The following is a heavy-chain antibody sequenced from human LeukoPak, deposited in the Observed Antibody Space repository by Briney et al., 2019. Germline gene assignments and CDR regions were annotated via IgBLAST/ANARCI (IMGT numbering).Heavy chain of an antibody. V-gene: IGHV3-30*03. CDR3: ARDRVNWNDVGGLFDY. J-gene: IGHJ4*02. CDR1: GFTSSAYD. Sequence: GRSLRLSCAASGFTSSAYDMPWVRQAPGKGLEWVALISNDGSDKYYADSVKGRFTVSRDNSRNTLYLQMNSLSAEDTAVYYCARDRVNWNDVGGLFDYWGQGTLVTVSS. D-gene: IGHD1-1*01. CDR2: ISNDGSDK.